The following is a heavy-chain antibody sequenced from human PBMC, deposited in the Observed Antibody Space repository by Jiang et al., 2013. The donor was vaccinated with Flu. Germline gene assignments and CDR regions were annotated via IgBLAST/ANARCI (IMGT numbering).Heavy chain of an antibody. CDR1: GYTFTTYS. V-gene: IGHV1-3*01. D-gene: IGHD6-19*01. J-gene: IGHJ2*01. CDR3: ARAGWRNYWYFDL. Sequence: SGAEVKKPGSSVKVSCKASGYTFTTYSIHWVRQAPGRGLEWMAWINPGNGYTKYSQNFQDRITITRDTSAGSAYMELSSLTPEDTAVYYCARAGWRNYWYFDLWGRGNLVTVSS. CDR2: INPGNGYT.